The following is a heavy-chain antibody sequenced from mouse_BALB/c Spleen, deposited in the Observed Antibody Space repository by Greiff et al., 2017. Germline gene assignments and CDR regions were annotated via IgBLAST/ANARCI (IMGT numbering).Heavy chain of an antibody. CDR3: ARRDYGSLYAMDY. CDR1: GYSFTGYF. Sequence: EVQLQQSGPELVKPGASVKISCKASGYSFTGYFMNWVMQSHGKSLEWIGRINPYNGDTFYNQKFKGKATLTVDKSSSTAHMELRSLASEDSAVYYCARRDYGSLYAMDYWGQGTSVTVSS. J-gene: IGHJ4*01. D-gene: IGHD1-1*01. V-gene: IGHV1-20*02. CDR2: INPYNGDT.